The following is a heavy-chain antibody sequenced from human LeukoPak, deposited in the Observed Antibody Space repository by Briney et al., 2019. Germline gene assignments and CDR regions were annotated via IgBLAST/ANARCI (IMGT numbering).Heavy chain of an antibody. V-gene: IGHV1-18*01. CDR1: GYTFTSYG. CDR2: ISAYNGNT. J-gene: IGHJ4*02. D-gene: IGHD1-26*01. Sequence: ASVKVSGKASGYTFTSYGISWVRQAPGQGLEWMGWISAYNGNTNYAQKLQGRVTMTTDTSTSTAYMELRSLRSDDTAVYYCARAASGGSYDDYWGQGTLVTVSS. CDR3: ARAASGGSYDDY.